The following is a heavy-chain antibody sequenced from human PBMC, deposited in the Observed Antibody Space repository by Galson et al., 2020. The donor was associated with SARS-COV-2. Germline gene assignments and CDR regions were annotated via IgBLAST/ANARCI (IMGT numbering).Heavy chain of an antibody. V-gene: IGHV1-58*01. J-gene: IGHJ6*02. CDR3: AATRYDSKESGMDV. CDR2: NVDGSGNT. CDR1: GFTFTSSA. D-gene: IGHD3-22*01. Sequence: SVKVSCKASGFTFTSSAVQWVRQAPRQRLEWIGWNVDGSGNTNYAQKFQERVTITRDMSTSTAYMELSSLRSEDTAVYYCAATRYDSKESGMDVWGQGTTVTVSS.